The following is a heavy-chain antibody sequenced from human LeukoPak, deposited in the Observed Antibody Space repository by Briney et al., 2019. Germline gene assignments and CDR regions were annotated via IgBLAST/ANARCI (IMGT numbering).Heavy chain of an antibody. J-gene: IGHJ4*02. D-gene: IGHD4-17*01. CDR3: ARDPAPMTTVTTDY. CDR2: ISAYNGNT. V-gene: IGHV1-18*01. Sequence: GASVKVSCKASGYTFTSYGISWVRQAPGQGLEWMGWISAYNGNTNYAQKLQGRVTMTTDTSTSTAYMELRSLRSDDTAVYYCARDPAPMTTVTTDYWGQGTLVTVSS. CDR1: GYTFTSYG.